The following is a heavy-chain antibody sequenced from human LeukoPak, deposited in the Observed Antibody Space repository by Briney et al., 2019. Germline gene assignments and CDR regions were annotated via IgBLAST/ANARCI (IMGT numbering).Heavy chain of an antibody. CDR1: GFIISSYA. J-gene: IGHJ3*02. D-gene: IGHD6-25*01. Sequence: GGSLRLSCAASGFIISSYAMSWVRQAPGKGLEWVSGISGSGGSTYYADSVKGRFTISRDNAKNSLYLQMNSLRAEDTAVYYCARRSAAKDAFDIWGQGTMVTVSS. CDR3: ARRSAAKDAFDI. V-gene: IGHV3-23*01. CDR2: ISGSGGST.